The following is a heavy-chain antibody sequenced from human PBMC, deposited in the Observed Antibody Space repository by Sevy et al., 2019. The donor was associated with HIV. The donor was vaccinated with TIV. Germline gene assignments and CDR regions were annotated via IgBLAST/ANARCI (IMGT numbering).Heavy chain of an antibody. D-gene: IGHD1-26*01. CDR3: GRGSSGRNVGPYDY. V-gene: IGHV3-7*04. CDR2: IKQDGSEK. CDR1: GFSFSSYW. Sequence: GGSLRLSCEASGFSFSSYWMSWVRQAPGKGLEWVANIKQDGSEKFNVDSVKGRFTISRDNARNSLYLQMNSLGAEDTAVYFCGRGSSGRNVGPYDYWGQGTPVTVSS. J-gene: IGHJ4*02.